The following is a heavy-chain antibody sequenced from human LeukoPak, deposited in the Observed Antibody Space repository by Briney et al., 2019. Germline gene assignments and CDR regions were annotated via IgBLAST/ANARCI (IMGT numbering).Heavy chain of an antibody. CDR2: ISYSGST. CDR3: TRHSNEGFDY. Sequence: PSETLSLTCTVSGGSISDYYWTWIRQPPGKGLEWIGYISYSGSTNYNPSPKSRVTISVDTSKNQFSLKLSSVTAADTAVFYCTRHSNEGFDYWGQGTLVTVSS. V-gene: IGHV4-59*08. J-gene: IGHJ4*02. CDR1: GGSISDYY.